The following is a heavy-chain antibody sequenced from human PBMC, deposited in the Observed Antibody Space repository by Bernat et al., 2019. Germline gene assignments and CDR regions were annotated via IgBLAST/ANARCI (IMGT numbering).Heavy chain of an antibody. CDR1: GFTSSTYA. Sequence: VHLVESGGGVFHLGSSRRLSCAAPGFTSSTYAMHWFARAPGRGRGGVAVIWYDGSNKYYADSVKGRFTISRDNSKNRLYLQMNRLRAEDTAVYYCARELEDYYGSGRKFDYWGQGTLVTVSS. CDR2: IWYDGSNK. J-gene: IGHJ4*02. V-gene: IGHV3-33*01. D-gene: IGHD3-10*01. CDR3: ARELEDYYGSGRKFDY.